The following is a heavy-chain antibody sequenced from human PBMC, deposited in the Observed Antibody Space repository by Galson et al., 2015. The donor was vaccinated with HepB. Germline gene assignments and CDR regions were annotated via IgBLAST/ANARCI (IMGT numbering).Heavy chain of an antibody. CDR1: GGTFSSYT. D-gene: IGHD3-3*01. CDR3: ARNGGGYYDFRY. V-gene: IGHV1-69*02. J-gene: IGHJ4*02. CDR2: IIPILGIA. Sequence: SVKVSCKASGGTFSSYTISWVRQAPGQGLEWMGRIIPILGIANYAQKFQGRVTITADKSTSTAYMELSSLRSEDTAVYYCARNGGGYYDFRYWGQGTLVTVSS.